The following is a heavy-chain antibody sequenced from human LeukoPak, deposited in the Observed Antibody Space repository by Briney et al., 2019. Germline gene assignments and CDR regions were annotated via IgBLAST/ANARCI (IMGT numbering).Heavy chain of an antibody. V-gene: IGHV3-49*04. CDR3: ARFVPYFDY. Sequence: TGRSLRLSCTASGLTFGDYAVSWVRQAPGRGLEWVGFIRSKAYGGTTEYAASVKGRFTISRDDSKSIAYLQLNSLKTEDTAVYYCARFVPYFDYWGQGTLVTVSS. J-gene: IGHJ4*02. CDR1: GLTFGDYA. CDR2: IRSKAYGGTT. D-gene: IGHD3-10*01.